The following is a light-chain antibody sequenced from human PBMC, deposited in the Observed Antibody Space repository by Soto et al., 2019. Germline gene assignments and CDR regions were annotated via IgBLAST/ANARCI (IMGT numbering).Light chain of an antibody. Sequence: QTVVTQEPPFSVSPGGTVTLTCGLSSGSVSTTYYPSWYQQTPGQPPRTLIYNTNIRSSGVPDRFSGSILGNKAALTITGAQADDECYYYCVLYMGSGISVFGGGTKVTVL. CDR3: VLYMGSGISV. CDR2: NTN. CDR1: SGSVSTTYY. J-gene: IGLJ2*01. V-gene: IGLV8-61*01.